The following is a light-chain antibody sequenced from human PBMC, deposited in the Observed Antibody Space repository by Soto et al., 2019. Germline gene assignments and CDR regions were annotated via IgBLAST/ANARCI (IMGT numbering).Light chain of an antibody. CDR1: QSVGSNY. J-gene: IGKJ1*01. CDR3: QQYITAPET. Sequence: EIVLTQSPGTLSLSPGERATLSCRASQSVGSNYLAWYQQKPGQAPRLLIYGASSRATGTPDRFSGSGSGTDFTLTISRLEPEDGAVYHCQQYITAPETFGQGTKVEIK. CDR2: GAS. V-gene: IGKV3-20*01.